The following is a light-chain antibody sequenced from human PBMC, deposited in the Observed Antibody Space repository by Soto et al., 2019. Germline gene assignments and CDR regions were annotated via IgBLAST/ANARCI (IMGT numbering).Light chain of an antibody. Sequence: TQPPATVSVSAGEGATLSCRASQNVGSNLAWYQQRSGQAPRLLIYGASKRATVVPAKFSGSGSGTEFTLTISSLQSEDFAVYYCLQYDKWPPRRTFGGGTKVDIK. CDR3: LQYDKWPPRRT. V-gene: IGKV3-15*01. J-gene: IGKJ4*02. CDR1: QNVGSN. CDR2: GAS.